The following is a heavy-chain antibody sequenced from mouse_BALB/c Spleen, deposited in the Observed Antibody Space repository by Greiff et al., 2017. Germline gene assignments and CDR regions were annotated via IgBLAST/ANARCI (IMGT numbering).Heavy chain of an antibody. Sequence: EVKLVESGGGLVQPGGSRKLSCAASGFTFSSFGMHWVRQAPEKGLEWVAYISSGSSTIYYADTVKGRFTISRDNPKNTLFLQMTSLRSEDTAMYYCARHYYGAWFAYWGQGTLVTVSA. V-gene: IGHV5-17*02. CDR1: GFTFSSFG. D-gene: IGHD1-2*01. J-gene: IGHJ3*01. CDR3: ARHYYGAWFAY. CDR2: ISSGSSTI.